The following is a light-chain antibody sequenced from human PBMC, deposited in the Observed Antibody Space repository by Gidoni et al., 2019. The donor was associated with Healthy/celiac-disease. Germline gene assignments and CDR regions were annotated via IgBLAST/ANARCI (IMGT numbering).Light chain of an antibody. Sequence: DIQMTQSPSTLSASVGDRVTITCRASQSISSWLAWYHQKPGKAPNLLISDASCFESGVPSRFSGSGSGTEFTCTISSLLPDDVSTDYCQQYNSYPPTFGQGTRLEIK. CDR3: QQYNSYPPT. V-gene: IGKV1-5*01. CDR1: QSISSW. J-gene: IGKJ5*01. CDR2: DAS.